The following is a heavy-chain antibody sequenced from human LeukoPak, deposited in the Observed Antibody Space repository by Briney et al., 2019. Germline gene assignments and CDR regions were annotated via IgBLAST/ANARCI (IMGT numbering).Heavy chain of an antibody. D-gene: IGHD5-12*01. CDR2: INPNSGGT. CDR1: GYTFTGYY. CDR3: ARVSGYHWESSYDY. J-gene: IGHJ4*02. Sequence: GASVKVSCKASGYTFTGYYMHWVRQAPGQGLEWMGWINPNSGGTNYAQKFQGRVTMTRDTSISTAYMELSRLRSDDTAVYYCARVSGYHWESSYDYWGQGTLVTVSS. V-gene: IGHV1-2*02.